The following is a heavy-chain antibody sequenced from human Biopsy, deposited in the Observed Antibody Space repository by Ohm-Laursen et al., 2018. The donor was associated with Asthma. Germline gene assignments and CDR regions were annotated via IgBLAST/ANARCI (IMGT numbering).Heavy chain of an antibody. D-gene: IGHD3-9*01. V-gene: IGHV1-3*04. J-gene: IGHJ3*01. CDR2: VNTGNGDT. CDR1: GYNFISFA. CDR3: ARTYYDFLTGQVKDVFGV. Sequence: SVRVSCKASGYNFISFAIHWVRQAPGQRLEWMGWVNTGNGDTKYSQKFRGRVTITRDTSASTAYMELRSLRSEDTATYYCARTYYDFLTGQVKDVFGVWGQGTMVTVSS.